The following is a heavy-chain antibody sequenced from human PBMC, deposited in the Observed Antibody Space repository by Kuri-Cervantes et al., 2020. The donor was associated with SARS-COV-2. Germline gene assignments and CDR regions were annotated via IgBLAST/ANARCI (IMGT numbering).Heavy chain of an antibody. V-gene: IGHV3-49*04. CDR2: IRSKAYGGTT. J-gene: IGHJ4*02. D-gene: IGHD3-3*01. Sequence: GGSLRLSCTASGFTFGDYAMSWVRQAPGKGLEWVGFIRSKAYGGTTEYAASVKGRLTISRDDSKSIAYLQMNSLKTEDTAVYYCTRDDFWSGYSNYWGQGTLVTVSS. CDR3: TRDDFWSGYSNY. CDR1: GFTFGDYA.